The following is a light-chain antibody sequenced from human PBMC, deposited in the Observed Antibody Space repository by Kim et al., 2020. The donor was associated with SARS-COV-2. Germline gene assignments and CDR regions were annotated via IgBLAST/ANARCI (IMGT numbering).Light chain of an antibody. CDR2: DAT. Sequence: QSALTQPASVSGSPGQSVTISCAGTSSDVGAYNYVSWYQQHPGKAPKLMIYDATNRPSGVSNRFSGSKSGNTASLSISGLQAEDEADYYCSSYSSSSPHVFGTGTKVTVL. CDR1: SSDVGAYNY. J-gene: IGLJ1*01. CDR3: SSYSSSSPHV. V-gene: IGLV2-14*03.